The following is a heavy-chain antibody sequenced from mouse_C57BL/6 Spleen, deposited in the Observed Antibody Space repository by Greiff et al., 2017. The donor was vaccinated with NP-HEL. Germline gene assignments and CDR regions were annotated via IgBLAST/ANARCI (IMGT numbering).Heavy chain of an antibody. Sequence: QVQLQQSGAELVRPGTSVKMSCKASGYTFTNYWIGWAKQRPGHGLEWIGDIYPGGGYTNYNEKFKGKATLTADKSSSTAYMQFSSLTSEDSAIYYCARRDYDGDYYAMDYWGQGTSVTVDS. CDR2: IYPGGGYT. CDR1: GYTFTNYW. CDR3: ARRDYDGDYYAMDY. V-gene: IGHV1-63*01. D-gene: IGHD2-4*01. J-gene: IGHJ4*01.